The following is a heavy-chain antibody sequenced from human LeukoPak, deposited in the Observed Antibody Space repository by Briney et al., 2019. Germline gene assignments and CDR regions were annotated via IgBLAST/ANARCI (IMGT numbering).Heavy chain of an antibody. D-gene: IGHD3-10*01. Sequence: GGSLRLSCAASGFTFSDYYMSWIRQAPGKGLEWVSDVSSSSSYTNYADSVKGRSTISRDNAKNSLYLQMNSLRAEDTAVYYCARVNGSGSYYPFDYWGQGTLVTVSS. J-gene: IGHJ4*02. CDR3: ARVNGSGSYYPFDY. V-gene: IGHV3-11*05. CDR2: VSSSSSYT. CDR1: GFTFSDYY.